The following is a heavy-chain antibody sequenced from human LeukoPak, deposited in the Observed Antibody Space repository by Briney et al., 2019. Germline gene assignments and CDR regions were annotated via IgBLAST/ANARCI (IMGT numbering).Heavy chain of an antibody. CDR1: GGSISSGDYY. Sequence: PSETLSLTCTVSGGSISSGDYYWSWIRQPPGKGLEWIGYIYYSGSTYYNPSLKSRVTISVDTSKNQFSLKLSSVTAADTAVYYCARAGVPYRGRYYFDYWGQGTLVTVSS. CDR3: ARAGVPYRGRYYFDY. V-gene: IGHV4-30-4*02. D-gene: IGHD1-26*01. J-gene: IGHJ4*02. CDR2: IYYSGST.